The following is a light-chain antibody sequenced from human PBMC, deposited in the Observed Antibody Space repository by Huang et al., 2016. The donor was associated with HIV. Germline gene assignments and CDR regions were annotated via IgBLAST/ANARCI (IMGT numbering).Light chain of an antibody. CDR2: WAS. V-gene: IGKV4-1*01. CDR1: QSVLYTSDNKNY. CDR3: QQYFTSPLT. Sequence: DIVMTQSPDSLAVSLGERATIDCKSSQSVLYTSDNKNYFALYQQRPGQPPKLLLYWASTRESGVPDRFTGSGSGTDFTLTISSLQTEDVAVYFCQQYFTSPLTFGGGTKVEIK. J-gene: IGKJ4*01.